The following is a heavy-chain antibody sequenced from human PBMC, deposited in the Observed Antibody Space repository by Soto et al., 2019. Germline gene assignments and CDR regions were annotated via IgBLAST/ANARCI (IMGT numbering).Heavy chain of an antibody. CDR1: GGSLSGYY. J-gene: IGHJ4*02. Sequence: QVQLQQWGAGLLKPSETLSLNCAVTGGSLSGYYWSWIRQPPGKGLEWIGEVKDGGHTNYSPSLSGRVTISSDTSNNQSSLRLNSVPAADTGVYYCARGQEGVVATHWDQGSLVTVSS. D-gene: IGHD5-12*01. CDR3: ARGQEGVVATH. V-gene: IGHV4-34*01. CDR2: VKDGGHT.